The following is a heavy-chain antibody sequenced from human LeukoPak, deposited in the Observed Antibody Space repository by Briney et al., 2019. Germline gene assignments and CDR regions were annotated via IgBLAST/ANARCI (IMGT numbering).Heavy chain of an antibody. V-gene: IGHV3-23*01. J-gene: IGHJ4*02. CDR1: GFTFSSYA. Sequence: GGSLRLSCAAPGFTFSSYAMSWVRQAPGKGLEWVSAISGIGGSTYYADSVKGRFTISRDNSKNTLYLQMNSLRAEDTAVYYCAKDRCPTMVRGVSGESFDYWGQGTLVTVSS. CDR2: ISGIGGST. CDR3: AKDRCPTMVRGVSGESFDY. D-gene: IGHD3-10*01.